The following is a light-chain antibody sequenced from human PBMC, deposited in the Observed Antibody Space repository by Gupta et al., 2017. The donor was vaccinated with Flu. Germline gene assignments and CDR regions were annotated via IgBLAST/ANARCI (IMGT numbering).Light chain of an antibody. CDR2: WAS. Sequence: DIVMTQSPDSLAVSLGERATINCRSSRSVLYNSNNKNYLAWYQQKPGQPPKLLIYWASTRESGVPDRFSGSGSGTDFTLTISSLQDEDVAVYYCQQYYATASWTFGQGTKVEIK. CDR1: RSVLYNSNNKNY. J-gene: IGKJ1*01. CDR3: QQYYATASWT. V-gene: IGKV4-1*01.